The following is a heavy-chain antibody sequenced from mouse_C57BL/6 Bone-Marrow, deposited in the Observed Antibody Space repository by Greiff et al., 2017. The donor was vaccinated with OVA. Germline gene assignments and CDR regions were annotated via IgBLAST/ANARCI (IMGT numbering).Heavy chain of an antibody. D-gene: IGHD1-1*01. CDR1: GFTFSDYG. CDR2: ISSGSSTI. V-gene: IGHV5-17*01. Sequence: EVQLVESGGGLVKPGGSLKLSCAASGFTFSDYGMHWVRQAPEKGLEWVAYISSGSSTIYYADTVKGRFTISRDNAKNTLFLQMTSLRSEDTAMYYCAVVGNAYWGQGTLVTVSA. J-gene: IGHJ3*01. CDR3: AVVGNAY.